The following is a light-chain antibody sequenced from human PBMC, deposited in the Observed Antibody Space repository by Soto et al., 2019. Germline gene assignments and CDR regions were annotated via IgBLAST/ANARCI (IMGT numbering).Light chain of an antibody. V-gene: IGKV3-20*01. Sequence: EIVLTQSPGTLSLSPGERATLSCRASQSVISSYLAWYQQKPGQPPRLLIYDASSRATGISDRFSGSGSGTDFTLTISRLETEDFAVYYCQQYGSSPLTFGPGTKVDIK. CDR3: QQYGSSPLT. CDR2: DAS. J-gene: IGKJ3*01. CDR1: QSVISSY.